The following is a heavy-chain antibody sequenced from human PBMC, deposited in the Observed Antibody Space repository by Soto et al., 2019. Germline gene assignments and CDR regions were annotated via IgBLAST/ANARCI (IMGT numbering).Heavy chain of an antibody. V-gene: IGHV4-34*01. D-gene: IGHD6-6*01. CDR2: ISQSGST. Sequence: ASETLSLTCSIYSGSFSGFYWSWIRQPPGKRLEWIGEISQSGSTNYNPSLKSRVSISVDTSKNQFSLNLTSVTAADTAVYYCARAPKVSGSSQTRPDFWGQGALVTVSS. J-gene: IGHJ4*02. CDR1: SGSFSGFY. CDR3: ARAPKVSGSSQTRPDF.